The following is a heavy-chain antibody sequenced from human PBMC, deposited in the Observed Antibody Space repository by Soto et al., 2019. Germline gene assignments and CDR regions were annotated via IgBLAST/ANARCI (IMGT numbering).Heavy chain of an antibody. V-gene: IGHV1-18*01. CDR1: GYTFTSYG. Sequence: ASVKVSCKASGYTFTSYGISWVRQAPGQGLEWMGWISAYNGNTNYAQKLQGRVTMTTDTSTSTAYMELRSLRSDDTAVYYCARDLVAAAGTWVGYYYGMDVWGQGTTVTVS. CDR2: ISAYNGNT. D-gene: IGHD6-13*01. CDR3: ARDLVAAAGTWVGYYYGMDV. J-gene: IGHJ6*02.